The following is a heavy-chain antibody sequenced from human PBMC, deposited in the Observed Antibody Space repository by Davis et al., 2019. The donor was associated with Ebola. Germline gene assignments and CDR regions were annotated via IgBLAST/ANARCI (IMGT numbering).Heavy chain of an antibody. D-gene: IGHD2-15*01. Sequence: MPSETLSLTCTVSGGSISSYYWSWIRQPPGKGLEWIGYIYYSGSTNYNPSLKSRVTISVDTSKNQFSLKLSSVTAADTAVYYCARHRGRIFAIGYYFDYWGQGTLVTVSS. CDR1: GGSISSYY. J-gene: IGHJ4*02. CDR2: IYYSGST. V-gene: IGHV4-59*08. CDR3: ARHRGRIFAIGYYFDY.